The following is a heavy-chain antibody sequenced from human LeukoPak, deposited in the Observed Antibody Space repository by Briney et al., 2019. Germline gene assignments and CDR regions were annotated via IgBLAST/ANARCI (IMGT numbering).Heavy chain of an antibody. CDR1: GFTVSSNY. D-gene: IGHD2/OR15-2a*01. V-gene: IGHV3-66*01. CDR2: IYSGGST. Sequence: PGGSLRLSCAASGFTVSSNYMSWVRQAPGKGLEWVSVIYSGGSTYYADSVKGRFTISRDNSKNTLYLQMNSLRAEDTAVYYCAKDLIHSPARYFDYWGQGTLVTVSS. J-gene: IGHJ4*02. CDR3: AKDLIHSPARYFDY.